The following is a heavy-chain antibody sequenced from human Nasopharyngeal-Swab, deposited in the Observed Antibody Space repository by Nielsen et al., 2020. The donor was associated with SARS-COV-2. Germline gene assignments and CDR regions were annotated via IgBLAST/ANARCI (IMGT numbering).Heavy chain of an antibody. CDR1: GFPFSNFA. Sequence: LKISCAASGFPFSNFAMSWVRQAPGKGLEWVSVISGGSDSTYYTDSVRGRFTISRDNSKNTLNLQMNNLRAEDTAIYYCAKDRDSGDDSEEYYHYYGMDVWGQGAPVTVSS. CDR3: AKDRDSGDDSEEYYHYYGMDV. CDR2: ISGGSDST. D-gene: IGHD5-12*01. V-gene: IGHV3-23*01. J-gene: IGHJ6*02.